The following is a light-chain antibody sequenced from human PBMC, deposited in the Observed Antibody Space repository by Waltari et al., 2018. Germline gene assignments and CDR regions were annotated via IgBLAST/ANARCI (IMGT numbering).Light chain of an antibody. CDR3: QSHDTRLSGWV. V-gene: IGLV1-40*01. J-gene: IGLJ3*02. CDR1: RPSLGAGSD. CDR2: RND. Sequence: QSVLTQPPSVSGAPGQRVTLPCTGSRPSLGAGSDAHLYQQVPGTAPRLLIYRNDNRPSGVPDRFSGSKSGTSASLVITGLQADDEADYYCQSHDTRLSGWVFGGGTRLTVL.